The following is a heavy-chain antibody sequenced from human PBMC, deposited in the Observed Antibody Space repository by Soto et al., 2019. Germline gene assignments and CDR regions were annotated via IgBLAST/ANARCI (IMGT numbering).Heavy chain of an antibody. CDR3: SGCSGGACHQNYGMDV. Sequence: EVHLVESGGGLVKPGGSLRLSCAVSGFTFSSCTMNWVRQAPGKGLEWVSSISPSTSHIYYADSVKGLFTISRDNAKNSLFLQMHSLRAEDTAVYYCSGCSGGACHQNYGMDVWGQGTTVTVSS. J-gene: IGHJ6*02. CDR2: ISPSTSHI. D-gene: IGHD2-15*01. CDR1: GFTFSSCT. V-gene: IGHV3-21*01.